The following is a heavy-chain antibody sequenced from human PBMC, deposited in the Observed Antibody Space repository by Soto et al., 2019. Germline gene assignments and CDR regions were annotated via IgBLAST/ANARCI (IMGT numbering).Heavy chain of an antibody. Sequence: QVQLQESGPGLVKPSQTLSLTCTVSGGSISSGGYYWSWIRQHPGKGLEWIGYIYYSGSTYYNPALSSPVTISVDTSKNQFSLKLSSVTAADTAVYYCARVEAGGRGAFDIWGQGTMVTVSS. J-gene: IGHJ3*02. CDR1: GGSISSGGYY. V-gene: IGHV4-31*01. D-gene: IGHD2-15*01. CDR3: ARVEAGGRGAFDI. CDR2: IYYSGST.